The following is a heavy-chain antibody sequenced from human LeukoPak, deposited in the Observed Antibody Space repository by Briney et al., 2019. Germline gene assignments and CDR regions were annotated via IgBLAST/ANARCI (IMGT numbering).Heavy chain of an antibody. V-gene: IGHV4-59*01. J-gene: IGHJ3*02. Sequence: SETLSLTCTVSGGSLSSYYWSWIRQPPAKGLEWIGYIYYSGSTNYNPSLKIRVTISVDTSKNQFSLKLSSVTAADTAVYYCARKKRGYSYGRNLDAFDIWGQGTMVTVSS. CDR3: ARKKRGYSYGRNLDAFDI. D-gene: IGHD5-18*01. CDR2: IYYSGST. CDR1: GGSLSSYY.